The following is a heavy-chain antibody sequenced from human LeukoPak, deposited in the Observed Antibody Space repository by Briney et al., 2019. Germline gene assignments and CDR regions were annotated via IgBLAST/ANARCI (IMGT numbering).Heavy chain of an antibody. D-gene: IGHD3-16*01. CDR1: GFTFSSYG. J-gene: IGHJ4*02. CDR3: ARDLIYAYYFDY. V-gene: IGHV3-33*01. CDR2: IWYDGSNK. Sequence: GGSLRLSCAASGFTFSSYGMHWVRQAPGKGLEWVAVIWYDGSNKYYADSVKGRFTISRDNSKNTLYLQMNSLRAEDTAVYYCARDLIYAYYFDYWGQRTLVTVSS.